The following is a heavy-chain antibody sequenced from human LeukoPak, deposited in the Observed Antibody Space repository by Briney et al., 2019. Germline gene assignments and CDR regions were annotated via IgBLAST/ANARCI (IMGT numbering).Heavy chain of an antibody. D-gene: IGHD3-10*01. CDR1: GFTFSSYS. J-gene: IGHJ4*02. CDR2: ISSSSSYK. V-gene: IGHV3-21*01. CDR3: ARDYSGSGSYYNVFDY. Sequence: GGSLRLSCAASGFTFSSYSMNWVRQAPGKGLEWVSSISSSSSYKYYADSVKGRFTISRDNAKNSLYLQMNSLRAEDTAVYYCARDYSGSGSYYNVFDYWGQGTLVTVSS.